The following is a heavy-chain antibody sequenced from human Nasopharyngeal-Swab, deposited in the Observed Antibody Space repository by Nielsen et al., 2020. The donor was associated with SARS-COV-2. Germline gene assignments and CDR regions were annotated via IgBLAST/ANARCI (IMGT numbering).Heavy chain of an antibody. J-gene: IGHJ5*02. Sequence: GGSLRLSCAASGFTFSSYWLSWVRHAPGKGLEWVANIKQDGSEKYYVDSVKGRFTISRDNAKNSLYLQMNSLRAEDTAVYYCARDCSSTSCYGGWFDPWGQGTLVTVSS. V-gene: IGHV3-7*01. CDR3: ARDCSSTSCYGGWFDP. CDR1: GFTFSSYW. D-gene: IGHD2-2*01. CDR2: IKQDGSEK.